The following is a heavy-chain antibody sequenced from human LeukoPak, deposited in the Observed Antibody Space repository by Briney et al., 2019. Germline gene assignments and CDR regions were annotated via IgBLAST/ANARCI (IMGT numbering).Heavy chain of an antibody. D-gene: IGHD3-9*01. CDR2: ILGSGGST. CDR3: AKWGDYDVLTGYYVPDY. CDR1: GFTFSNYA. J-gene: IGHJ4*02. Sequence: PGASLRLSCAASGFTFSNYAMSWVRQAPGKGLEWVSAILGSGGSTYYADSVKGRFTVSGDNSKSTLYLQMNSLRAEDTALYYCAKWGDYDVLTGYYVPDYWGQGTLVTVSS. V-gene: IGHV3-23*01.